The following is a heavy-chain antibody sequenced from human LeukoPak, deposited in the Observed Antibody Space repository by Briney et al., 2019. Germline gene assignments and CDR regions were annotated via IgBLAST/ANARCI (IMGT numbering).Heavy chain of an antibody. Sequence: PGGSLGLSCAASGFTFSNAWMSWVRQAPGKGLEWVGRIKSRTDGGTTDYAAPVKGRFTISRDDSKNTLYLQMNSLKTEDTAVYYCTTGGGGYCSGGSCYSSGMDVWGQGTTVTVSS. CDR2: IKSRTDGGTT. J-gene: IGHJ6*02. CDR1: GFTFSNAW. CDR3: TTGGGGYCSGGSCYSSGMDV. V-gene: IGHV3-15*05. D-gene: IGHD2-15*01.